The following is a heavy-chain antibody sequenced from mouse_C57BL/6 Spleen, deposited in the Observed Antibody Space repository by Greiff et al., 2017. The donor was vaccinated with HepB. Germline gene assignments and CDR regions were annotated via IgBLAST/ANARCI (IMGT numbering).Heavy chain of an antibody. D-gene: IGHD2-3*01. CDR3: ARFYDSYAMDY. V-gene: IGHV1-82*01. CDR2: IYPGDGDT. Sequence: VKLVESGPELVKPGASVKISCKASGYAFSSSWMNWVKQRPGKGLEWIGRIYPGDGDTNYNGKFKGKATLTADKSSSTAYMQLSSLTSEDSAVYFCARFYDSYAMDYWGQGTSVTVSS. J-gene: IGHJ4*01. CDR1: GYAFSSSW.